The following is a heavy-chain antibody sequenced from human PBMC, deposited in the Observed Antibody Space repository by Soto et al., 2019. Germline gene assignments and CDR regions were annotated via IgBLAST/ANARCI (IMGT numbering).Heavy chain of an antibody. V-gene: IGHV1-2*02. CDR2: ANPNSGGT. Sequence: ALAKVFRPASGYTFTGHYMHWVRQAPGQGLEWMGWANPNSGGTNYAKKFQGRVTMTRDTSISTAYMELSRLRSDDTAVYYCARIPNRSTKKSGMSWGQGTLVTVSS. D-gene: IGHD1-20*01. J-gene: IGHJ5*02. CDR1: GYTFTGHY. CDR3: ARIPNRSTKKSGMS.